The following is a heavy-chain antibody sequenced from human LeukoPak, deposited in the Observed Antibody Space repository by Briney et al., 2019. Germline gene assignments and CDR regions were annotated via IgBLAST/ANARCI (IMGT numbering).Heavy chain of an antibody. CDR1: GYTFTSYY. CDR2: INPSGGST. CDR3: VRNGSYYGDAFDI. D-gene: IGHD3-10*01. J-gene: IGHJ3*02. V-gene: IGHV1-46*01. Sequence: ASVKVSCKASGYTFTSYYMHWVRQAPGQGLEWMGIINPSGGSTSYAQKFQGRVTMTTDTSTTTAYMELGSLRSDDTAVYYCVRNGSYYGDAFDIWGHGTMVTVSS.